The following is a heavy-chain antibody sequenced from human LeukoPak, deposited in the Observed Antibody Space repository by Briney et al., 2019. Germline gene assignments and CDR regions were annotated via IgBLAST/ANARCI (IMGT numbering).Heavy chain of an antibody. V-gene: IGHV3-23*01. D-gene: IGHD2-15*01. J-gene: IGHJ5*02. CDR2: ISGRGGST. CDR3: ARGADGVSSNSRGWFDP. CDR1: GFTFSNYA. Sequence: GGSLRLSCAASGFTFSNYAMIWVRQAPGKGLEWVSGISGRGGSTYYADSVKGRFTISRDNSKNTLYLQMNTLRAEDTAVYSCARGADGVSSNSRGWFDPWGQGTLVTVSS.